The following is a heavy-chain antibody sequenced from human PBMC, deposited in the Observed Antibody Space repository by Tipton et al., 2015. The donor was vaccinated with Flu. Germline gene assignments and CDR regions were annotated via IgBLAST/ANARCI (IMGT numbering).Heavy chain of an antibody. CDR3: TRQVEAATRSSS. CDR1: GGSISSGSYY. D-gene: IGHD2-15*01. Sequence: TLSLTCTVSGGSISSGSYYWSWIRQPAGKGLEWIGRIYTTGIPNYNPSLRSRVTISIDTSKNQFSLKLSSVTAADTAVYYCTRQVEAATRSSSWGQGTLVTVSS. V-gene: IGHV4-61*02. J-gene: IGHJ4*02. CDR2: IYTTGIP.